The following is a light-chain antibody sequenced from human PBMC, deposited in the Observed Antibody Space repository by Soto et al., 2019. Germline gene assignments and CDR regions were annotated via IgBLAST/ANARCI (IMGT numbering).Light chain of an antibody. CDR2: AAS. J-gene: IGKJ3*01. V-gene: IGKV1-27*01. CDR3: QNYDSAPFT. CDR1: QGIRNY. Sequence: DLQMTQSPSSLSASVGDRVTITCRASQGIRNYLAWYQQKPEKVPKLLIYAASTSQSGVPSRFSGSGSGTDFTLTITSLQPEDVATYYCQNYDSAPFTFGPGTKVDIK.